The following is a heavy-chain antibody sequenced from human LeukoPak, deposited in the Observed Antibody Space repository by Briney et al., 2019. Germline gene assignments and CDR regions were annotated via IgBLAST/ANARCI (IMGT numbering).Heavy chain of an antibody. CDR1: GFTFSSYG. V-gene: IGHV3-30*03. CDR3: AREDEYGFLGDY. D-gene: IGHD4/OR15-4a*01. J-gene: IGHJ4*02. Sequence: GGSLRLSCAASGFTFSSYGMSWVRQAPGKGLEWVAVISYDGSNKYYADSVKGRFTISRDNSKNTLYLQMNSLRAEDTAVYYCAREDEYGFLGDYWGQGTLVTVSS. CDR2: ISYDGSNK.